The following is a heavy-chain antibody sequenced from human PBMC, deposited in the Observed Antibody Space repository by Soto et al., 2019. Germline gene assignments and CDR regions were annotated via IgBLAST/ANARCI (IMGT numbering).Heavy chain of an antibody. CDR1: GFSLSNARMG. CDR2: IFSNDKK. D-gene: IGHD5-12*01. CDR3: VRISGGTGADY. J-gene: IGHJ4*02. Sequence: QVTLKESGPVLVKPTETLTLTCTVSGFSLSNARMGVSWIRQPPGKALEWLAHIFSNDKKSYSTSLKSRLTISKDTSKSQVVLTMTNMDPVDTATYYCVRISGGTGADYWGQGTLVTVSS. V-gene: IGHV2-26*01.